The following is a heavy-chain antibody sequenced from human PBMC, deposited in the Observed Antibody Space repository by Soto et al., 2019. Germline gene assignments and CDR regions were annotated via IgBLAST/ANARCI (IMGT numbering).Heavy chain of an antibody. CDR2: IGPASGDT. Sequence: ASVKVSCKASGYTFTGHYIHWVRQAPGQGPEWMGEIGPASGDTRYAQKFQGRVTMTRDTSITTVYMELNNLSPDDTAVYYCGRGRSGQLVVFYWGQGTPVTVS. CDR3: GRGRSGQLVVFY. V-gene: IGHV1-2*02. J-gene: IGHJ4*02. CDR1: GYTFTGHY. D-gene: IGHD3-10*01.